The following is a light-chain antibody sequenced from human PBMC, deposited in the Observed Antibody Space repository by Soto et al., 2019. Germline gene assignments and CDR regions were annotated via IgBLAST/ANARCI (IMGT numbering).Light chain of an antibody. CDR3: CSYAGSYTGV. CDR2: DVT. V-gene: IGLV2-11*01. Sequence: QSALTQPRSVSGSPGQSVTISCTGTSSDVGGYNYVSWYEQPPVKAPKLMIYDVTKRPSGVPDRVSGSKSGNAASLTISGPQAEDEAQYYCCSYAGSYTGVFGTGTTVTVL. J-gene: IGLJ1*01. CDR1: SSDVGGYNY.